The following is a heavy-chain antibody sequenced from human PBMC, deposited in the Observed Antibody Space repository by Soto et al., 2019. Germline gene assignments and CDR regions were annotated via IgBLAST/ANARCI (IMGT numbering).Heavy chain of an antibody. J-gene: IGHJ4*02. Sequence: GASVKVSCKASGGTFSSYAISWVRQAPGQGLEWMGGIIPIFGTANYAQKFQGRVTITADESTSTAYMELSSLRSEDTAVYYCARVGSSVGWFFDYWGQGTLVTVSS. V-gene: IGHV1-69*13. CDR2: IIPIFGTA. D-gene: IGHD6-19*01. CDR1: GGTFSSYA. CDR3: ARVGSSVGWFFDY.